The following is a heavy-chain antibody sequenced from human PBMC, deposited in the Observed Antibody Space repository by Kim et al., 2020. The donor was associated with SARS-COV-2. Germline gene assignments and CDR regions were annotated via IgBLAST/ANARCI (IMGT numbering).Heavy chain of an antibody. V-gene: IGHV5-51*01. Sequence: GESLKISCKGSGYSFTSYWIGWVRQMPGKGLEWMGIIYPGDSDTRYSPSFQGQVTISADKSISTAYLQWSSLKASDTAMYYCARDWDGSGSYGSMDVWGQGTTVTVSS. CDR3: ARDWDGSGSYGSMDV. CDR2: IYPGDSDT. J-gene: IGHJ6*02. CDR1: GYSFTSYW. D-gene: IGHD3-10*01.